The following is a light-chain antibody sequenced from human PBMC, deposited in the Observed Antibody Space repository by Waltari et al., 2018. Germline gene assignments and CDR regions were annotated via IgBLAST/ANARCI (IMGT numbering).Light chain of an antibody. CDR1: QSVKTN. J-gene: IGKJ2*01. V-gene: IGKV3-15*01. CDR3: QQYNTWPPNYT. CDR2: GAS. Sequence: EIVMTQSPATLSVSPGERAVLSCRASQSVKTNLAWYQQKPGQAPRVLVYGASRRARGVPDRFRGSGSETEFTLTISSLQSEDFAVYYCQQYNTWPPNYTFGQGTKLEIK.